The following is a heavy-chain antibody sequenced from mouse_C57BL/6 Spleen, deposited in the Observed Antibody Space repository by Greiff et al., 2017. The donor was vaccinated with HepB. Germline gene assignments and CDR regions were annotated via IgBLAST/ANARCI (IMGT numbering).Heavy chain of an antibody. CDR2: ISYDGSN. D-gene: IGHD2-4*01. CDR3: ARDYYDSPWFAY. V-gene: IGHV3-6*01. J-gene: IGHJ3*01. CDR1: GYSITSGYY. Sequence: EVKLQESGPGLVKPSQSLSLTCSVTGYSITSGYYWNWIRQFPGNKLEWMGYISYDGSNNYNPSLKNRISITRDTSKNQFFLKLNSVTTEDTATYYCARDYYDSPWFAYWGQGTLVTVSA.